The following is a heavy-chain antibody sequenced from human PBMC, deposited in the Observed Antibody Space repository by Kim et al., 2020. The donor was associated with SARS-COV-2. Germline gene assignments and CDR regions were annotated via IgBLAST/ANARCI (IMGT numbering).Heavy chain of an antibody. CDR1: GFSFSSYA. V-gene: IGHV3-23*01. D-gene: IGHD1-26*01. CDR3: ATRSSP. CDR2: ISDRGDRT. J-gene: IGHJ5*02. Sequence: GGSLRLSCAASGFSFSSYAMMWVRQAPGKGLEWVSGISDRGDRTYYADSVRGRFSISRDNSKNTLYLQMNSLRGEDTAVYYCATRSSPWGQGTLVSVSS.